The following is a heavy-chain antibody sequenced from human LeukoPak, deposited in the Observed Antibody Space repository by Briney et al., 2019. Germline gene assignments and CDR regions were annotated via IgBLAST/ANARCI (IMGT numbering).Heavy chain of an antibody. V-gene: IGHV4-4*07. CDR3: ARDLTDYYELDY. J-gene: IGHJ4*02. Sequence: PSETLSLTCTVSGGSISSYYWSWIRQPAGEGLEWIGRVYTSGSTNYNPSLKSRVTMSVDTSKNQFSLKVSSVTAADTAVYYCARDLTDYYELDYWGQGTLVTVSS. D-gene: IGHD3-22*01. CDR1: GGSISSYY. CDR2: VYTSGST.